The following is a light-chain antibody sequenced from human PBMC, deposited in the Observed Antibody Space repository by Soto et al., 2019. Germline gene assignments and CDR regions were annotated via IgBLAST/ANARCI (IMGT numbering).Light chain of an antibody. CDR2: GAS. Sequence: EIVMTQSPATLSVSPGERATLSCRASQNIHNNLAWFQQKPGQAPTFLIYGASTRATGIPARFSGSGSGTEFTLTISSLQSEAFAVYYCHQYNDWSLTFGGGTKVEIK. V-gene: IGKV3-15*01. CDR1: QNIHNN. CDR3: HQYNDWSLT. J-gene: IGKJ4*01.